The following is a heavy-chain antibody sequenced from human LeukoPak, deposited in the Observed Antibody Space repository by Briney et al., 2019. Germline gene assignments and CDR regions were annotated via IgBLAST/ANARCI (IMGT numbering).Heavy chain of an antibody. Sequence: ASVKVSCEASGYTFTSYYMHWVRQAPGQGLEWMGLINPSGGSTSYAQKFQGRVTMTRDTSTSTVYMELSSLRSEDTAVYYCARDQGGGPSPVRGVIIGLALDYWGQGTLVTVSS. CDR2: INPSGGST. CDR1: GYTFTSYY. D-gene: IGHD3-10*01. V-gene: IGHV1-46*01. CDR3: ARDQGGGPSPVRGVIIGLALDY. J-gene: IGHJ4*02.